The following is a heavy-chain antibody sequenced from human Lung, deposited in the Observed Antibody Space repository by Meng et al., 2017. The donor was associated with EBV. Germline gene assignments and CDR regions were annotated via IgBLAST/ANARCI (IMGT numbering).Heavy chain of an antibody. CDR3: AREGRLYQIDY. D-gene: IGHD2-2*01. Sequence: QPERRGSASGLVKPSETLSPTCAVSGGSISSGGYSWSWIRQPPGKGLEWIGYMFHSGNTNYNPSLKSRVTISVDRSKNQFSLKLSSVTAADTAVYYCAREGRLYQIDYWGQGTLVTVSS. CDR1: GGSISSGGYS. V-gene: IGHV4-30-2*01. CDR2: MFHSGNT. J-gene: IGHJ4*02.